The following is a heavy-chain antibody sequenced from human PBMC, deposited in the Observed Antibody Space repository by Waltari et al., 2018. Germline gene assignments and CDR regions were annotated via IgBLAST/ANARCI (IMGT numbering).Heavy chain of an antibody. CDR3: ARDQRGWIEDVDYYYGMDV. V-gene: IGHV4-4*07. J-gene: IGHJ6*02. Sequence: QVQLQESGPGLVKPSETLSLTCTVSGGSISSYYWSWIRQPAGNGLEWIGRIYTSGSTNYNPSLKSRVTISVDKSKNQFSLKLSSVTAADTAVYYCARDQRGWIEDVDYYYGMDVWGQGTTVTVSS. CDR1: GGSISSYY. D-gene: IGHD6-19*01. CDR2: IYTSGST.